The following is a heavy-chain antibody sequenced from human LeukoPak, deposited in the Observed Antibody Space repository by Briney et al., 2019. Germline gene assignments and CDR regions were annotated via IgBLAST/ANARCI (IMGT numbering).Heavy chain of an antibody. J-gene: IGHJ5*02. D-gene: IGHD3-9*01. V-gene: IGHV3-30*03. CDR2: ISYDGSNK. Sequence: GGSLRLSCAASGFTFSSYSMNWVRQAPGKGLEWVAVISYDGSNKYYADSVKGRFTISRDNSKNTLYLQMNSLRAEDTAVYYCARAGYYDILTGVRSWFDPWGQGTLVTVSS. CDR1: GFTFSSYS. CDR3: ARAGYYDILTGVRSWFDP.